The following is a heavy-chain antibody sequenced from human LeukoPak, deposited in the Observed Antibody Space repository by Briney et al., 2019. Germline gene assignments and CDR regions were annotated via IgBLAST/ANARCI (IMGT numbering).Heavy chain of an antibody. J-gene: IGHJ5*02. CDR1: GFTFGNYA. D-gene: IGHD6-13*01. CDR2: INWNGGST. Sequence: GGSLRLSCEVSGFTFGNYAMSWVRQAPGKGLEWVSGINWNGGSTGYADSVKGRFTISRDNAKNSPYLQMNSLRAEDTALYHCARDLGIAAAGTIWFDPWGQGTLVTVSS. V-gene: IGHV3-20*01. CDR3: ARDLGIAAAGTIWFDP.